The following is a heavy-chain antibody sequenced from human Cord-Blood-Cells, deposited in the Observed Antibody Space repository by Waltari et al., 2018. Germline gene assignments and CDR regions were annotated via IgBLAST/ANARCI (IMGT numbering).Heavy chain of an antibody. CDR2: FDPEDGET. Sequence: QVQLVQSGAEVKKPGASAKVSCKVSGYTLTELSMHWVRQAPGEGLEWMGGFDPEDGETIYAQEVQGRVTMTEDTSTDTAYMELSSLRSEDTAVYYCATDGDGYNNVDYWGQGTLVTVSS. CDR3: ATDGDGYNNVDY. CDR1: GYTLTELS. J-gene: IGHJ4*02. D-gene: IGHD4-4*01. V-gene: IGHV1-24*01.